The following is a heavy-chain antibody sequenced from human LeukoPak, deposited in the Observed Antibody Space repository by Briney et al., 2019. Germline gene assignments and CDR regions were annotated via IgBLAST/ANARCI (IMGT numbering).Heavy chain of an antibody. Sequence: GGSRRLSWAASGFTFSGFGLSWFGQAPGRGLGWWAKIKQVGREKYYVDSVKGRFTISRDNAKNSLYLQMNSLRAEDTAVYYCARVRYDSSGPREYYYYGMDVWGQGTTVTVSS. CDR1: GFTFSGFG. J-gene: IGHJ6*02. V-gene: IGHV3-7*01. CDR3: ARVRYDSSGPREYYYYGMDV. D-gene: IGHD3-22*01. CDR2: IKQVGREK.